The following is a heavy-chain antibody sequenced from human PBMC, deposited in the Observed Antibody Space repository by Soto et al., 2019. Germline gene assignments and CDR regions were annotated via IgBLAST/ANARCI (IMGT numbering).Heavy chain of an antibody. D-gene: IGHD3-22*01. Sequence: GKGLEWVSAIGTAGDTYYPGSVKGRFTISRENAKNSLYLQMNSLRAEDTAVYYCARGFFYSYDSSGYDMSVLAFRGHGTPVPVSS. CDR2: IGTAGDT. V-gene: IGHV3-13*01. CDR3: ARGFFYSYDSSGYDMSVLAF. J-gene: IGHJ4*01.